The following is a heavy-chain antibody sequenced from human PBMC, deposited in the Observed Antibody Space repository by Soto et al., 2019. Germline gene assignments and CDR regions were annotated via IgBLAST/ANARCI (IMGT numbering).Heavy chain of an antibody. V-gene: IGHV1-46*03. CDR1: VYTFTNYY. Sequence: ASVKVSCKASVYTFTNYYMHWVRQAPGQGLEWMGAINAGGGYTTYAQRFQGRVTMTRDTSTSTVSMELSSLRYEDTALYYCTRGGPIVVVTAQFDLWG. CDR2: INAGGGYT. CDR3: TRGGPIVVVTAQFDL. D-gene: IGHD2-21*02. J-gene: IGHJ5*02.